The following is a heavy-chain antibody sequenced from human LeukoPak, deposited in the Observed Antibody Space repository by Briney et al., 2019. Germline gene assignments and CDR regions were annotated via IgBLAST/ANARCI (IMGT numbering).Heavy chain of an antibody. CDR3: ARVVGSSITIFGVVISDAFDI. Sequence: ASVKVSCKASGCTFTSYDINWVRQATGQGLEWMGWMNPNSGNTGYAQKFQGRVTMTRNTSISTAYMELSSLRSEDTAVYYCARVVGSSITIFGVVISDAFDIWGQGTMVTVSS. D-gene: IGHD3-3*01. CDR1: GCTFTSYD. CDR2: MNPNSGNT. V-gene: IGHV1-8*01. J-gene: IGHJ3*02.